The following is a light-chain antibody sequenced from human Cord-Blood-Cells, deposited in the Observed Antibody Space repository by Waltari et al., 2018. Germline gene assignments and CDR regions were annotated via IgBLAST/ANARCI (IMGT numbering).Light chain of an antibody. Sequence: QSALTQPRAVSGSPGQSVTISCTGTTSAVGGYNYVSWYQQHPGKAPKLMIYEVSKRPSGVPDRFSGSKSGNTASLTISGLQAEDEADYYCCSYAGSYTYVFGTGTKVTVL. CDR3: CSYAGSYTYV. CDR1: TSAVGGYNY. V-gene: IGLV2-11*01. CDR2: EVS. J-gene: IGLJ1*01.